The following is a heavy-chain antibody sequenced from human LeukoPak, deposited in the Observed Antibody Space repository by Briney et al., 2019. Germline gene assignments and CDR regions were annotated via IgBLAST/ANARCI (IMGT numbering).Heavy chain of an antibody. CDR1: GFTFSSYS. D-gene: IGHD3-3*01. V-gene: IGHV3-48*04. CDR3: ARDTDDPRRYFDC. CDR2: ISSSSSTI. J-gene: IGHJ4*02. Sequence: PGGSLRLSCAASGFTFSSYSMNWVRQAPGKGLEWVSYISSSSSTIYYADSVKGRFTISRDNARNSLYLQMNSLRAEDTAVYYCARDTDDPRRYFDCWGQGTLVIVSS.